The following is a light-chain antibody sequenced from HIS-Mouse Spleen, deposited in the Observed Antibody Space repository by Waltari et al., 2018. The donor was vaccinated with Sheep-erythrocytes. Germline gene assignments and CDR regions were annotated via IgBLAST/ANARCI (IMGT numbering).Light chain of an antibody. CDR3: QSYDSSLSGYWV. Sequence: QSVLTQPPSVSGAPGQRVTISCTGSSSNIGAGYDVHWYQQLPGTATKRLIYGNSNRPSGVPDRFSGSKSGTSASLAITGLQAEDEADYYCQSYDSSLSGYWVFGGGTKLTVL. V-gene: IGLV1-40*01. J-gene: IGLJ3*02. CDR2: GNS. CDR1: SSNIGAGYD.